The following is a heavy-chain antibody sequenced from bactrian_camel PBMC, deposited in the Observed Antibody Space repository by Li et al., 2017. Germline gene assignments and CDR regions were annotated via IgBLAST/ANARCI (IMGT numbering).Heavy chain of an antibody. V-gene: IGHV3S40*01. D-gene: IGHD2*01. CDR1: GFTFSSTA. CDR2: INSSGGWT. J-gene: IGHJ4*01. Sequence: LVESGGGLVQPGGSLRLSCAASGFTFSSTAMSWVRQAPGKGLEWLSDINSSGGWTYYADSVKGRFTISRDNAKNTVYLQMTSLKLEDTAMYYCAADFGPYCSGSYLARRANFEGQGTQVTVS.